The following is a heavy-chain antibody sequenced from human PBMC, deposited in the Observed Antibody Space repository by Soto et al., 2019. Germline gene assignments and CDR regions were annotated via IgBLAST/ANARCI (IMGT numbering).Heavy chain of an antibody. V-gene: IGHV4-59*01. CDR3: ARSQQLVYYFDY. CDR1: GSSISSYN. D-gene: IGHD6-6*01. J-gene: IGHJ4*02. CDR2: IYYRGST. Sequence: SETLSLTCTVSGSSISSYNWTCIRQPRGPGLEWIRYIYYRGSTNYTPSLKSRVTIPVETSKNQFSLKLSSVTAADTAVYYCARSQQLVYYFDYWGQGTLVTVSS.